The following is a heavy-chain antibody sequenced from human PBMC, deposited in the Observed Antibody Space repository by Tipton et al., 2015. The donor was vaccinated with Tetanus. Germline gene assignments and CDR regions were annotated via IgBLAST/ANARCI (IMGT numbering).Heavy chain of an antibody. J-gene: IGHJ5*01. D-gene: IGHD4-17*01. CDR2: IYPGDSNI. Sequence: QSGAEVKKPGESLKISCKGSGYNFTIYWIGWVRQMPGKGLEWMGIIYPGDSNIRYSPSFQGQVTITADRSIGTAYLQWSSLKASDTAMYYCARRRTTTALSYYVDSWGQGALVTVSS. V-gene: IGHV5-51*01. CDR3: ARRRTTTALSYYVDS. CDR1: GYNFTIYW.